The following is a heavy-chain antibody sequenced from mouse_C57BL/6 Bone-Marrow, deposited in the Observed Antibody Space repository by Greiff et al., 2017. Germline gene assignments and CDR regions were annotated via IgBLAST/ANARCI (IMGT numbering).Heavy chain of an antibody. Sequence: EVKVVESGGGLVQSGRSLRLSCATSGFTFSDFYMEWVRQAPGKGLEWIAASRNKANDYTTEYSASVKGRFIVSRDTSQSILYLQMNALRAEDTAIYYWARVYGFYAMDYWGQGTSVTVSS. CDR2: SRNKANDYTT. D-gene: IGHD2-2*01. CDR3: ARVYGFYAMDY. CDR1: GFTFSDFY. V-gene: IGHV7-1*01. J-gene: IGHJ4*01.